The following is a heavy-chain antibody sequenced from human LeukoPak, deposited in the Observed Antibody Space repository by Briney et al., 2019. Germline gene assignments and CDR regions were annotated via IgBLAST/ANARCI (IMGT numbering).Heavy chain of an antibody. V-gene: IGHV4-59*08. CDR1: GGSISSYY. CDR3: ARLPLRSHFDY. CDR2: IYYTGTT. Sequence: SETLSLTCTVSGGSISSYYWSWIRQPPGKGLEWVGYIYYTGTTNYNPSLKSRVTISVDTSKKQLSLMLSSVTAADTAVYYCARLPLRSHFDYWGQGTLVTVSS. J-gene: IGHJ4*02.